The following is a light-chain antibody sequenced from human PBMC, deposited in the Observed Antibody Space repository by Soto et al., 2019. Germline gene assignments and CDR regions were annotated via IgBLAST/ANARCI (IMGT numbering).Light chain of an antibody. CDR1: QSVSSY. J-gene: IGKJ1*01. CDR3: QRRSNWPPWT. CDR2: GAS. V-gene: IGKV3-11*01. Sequence: EIVLTQSPATLSLSPGERATLSCRASQSVSSYLAWYQQKPGQAPRLLIYGASNRATGIPARFSGSGSGTDFTLTISSLEPEDFAVYYCQRRSNWPPWTFGQGTKVEIK.